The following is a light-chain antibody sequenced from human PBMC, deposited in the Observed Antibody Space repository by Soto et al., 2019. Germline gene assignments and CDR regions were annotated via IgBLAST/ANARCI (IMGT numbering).Light chain of an antibody. CDR3: QQYNNWPRT. Sequence: VKTQSPATLSVSPGERATLSCRASQSVSSNLAWYQQKPGQAPRLLIYGASTRATGIPARFSGSGSGTEFTLTISSLQSEDFAVYYCQQYNNWPRTFGQGTKVDIK. V-gene: IGKV3-15*01. J-gene: IGKJ1*01. CDR1: QSVSSN. CDR2: GAS.